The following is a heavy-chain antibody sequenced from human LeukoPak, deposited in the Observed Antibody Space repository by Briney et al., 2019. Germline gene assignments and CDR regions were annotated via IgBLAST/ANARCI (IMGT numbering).Heavy chain of an antibody. Sequence: SETLSLTCAVYGGSFSGYYWSWIRQPPGKGLEWIGEINHSGSTNYNPSLKSRVTISVDTSKNQFSLKLSSVTAADTAVYYCARGPSVFTMVQGVIIFDYWGQGTLVTVSS. D-gene: IGHD3-10*01. CDR3: ARGPSVFTMVQGVIIFDY. CDR1: GGSFSGYY. J-gene: IGHJ4*02. V-gene: IGHV4-34*01. CDR2: INHSGST.